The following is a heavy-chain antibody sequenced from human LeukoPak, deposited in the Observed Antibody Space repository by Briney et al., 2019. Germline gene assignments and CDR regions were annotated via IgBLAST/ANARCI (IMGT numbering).Heavy chain of an antibody. J-gene: IGHJ4*02. CDR3: ARDERSGYFVY. CDR1: GFTFSGYW. D-gene: IGHD3-22*01. CDR2: IGGDGTSK. Sequence: AGGSLRLSCAASGFTFSGYWMSWVRQAPGRGLEWVANIGGDGTSKQYADSVRGRFTISRDNTKTSLYLQMSSLKAEDSAMYYCARDERSGYFVYWGQGILVTVSS. V-gene: IGHV3-7*01.